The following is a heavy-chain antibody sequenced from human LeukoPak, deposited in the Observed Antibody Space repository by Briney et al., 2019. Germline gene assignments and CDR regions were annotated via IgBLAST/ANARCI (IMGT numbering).Heavy chain of an antibody. CDR3: ARSSPHCSSTSCYNDAFDI. J-gene: IGHJ3*02. Sequence: GGSLRLSCAASGFTFSSYSMNWVRQAPGKGLEWVSSISSSSSYIYYADSVKGRFTISRDNAKNLLYLQMNSLRAEDTAVYYCARSSPHCSSTSCYNDAFDIWGQGTMVTVSS. D-gene: IGHD2-2*02. CDR2: ISSSSSYI. V-gene: IGHV3-21*01. CDR1: GFTFSSYS.